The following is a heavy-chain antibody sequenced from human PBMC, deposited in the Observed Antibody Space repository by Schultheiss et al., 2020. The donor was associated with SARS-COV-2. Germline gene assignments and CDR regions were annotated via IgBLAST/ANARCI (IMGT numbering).Heavy chain of an antibody. Sequence: GESLKISCASSGLTVSSNYMSWVRQAPGKGLEWVSYISSDSVTRYAESVKGRFTISRDNAKNSQSLQMNSLRDEDTAVYYCARGVGDYWGQGALVTVSS. J-gene: IGHJ4*02. CDR3: ARGVGDY. V-gene: IGHV3-69-1*01. D-gene: IGHD5/OR15-5a*01. CDR2: ISSDSVT. CDR1: GLTVSSNY.